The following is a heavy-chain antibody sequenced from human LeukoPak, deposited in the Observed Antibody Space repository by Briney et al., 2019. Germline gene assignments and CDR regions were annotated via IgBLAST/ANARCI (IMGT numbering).Heavy chain of an antibody. J-gene: IGHJ4*02. D-gene: IGHD6-13*01. V-gene: IGHV4-34*01. CDR2: INHSGST. Sequence: PSETLSLTCTVSGGSISSYYWSWIRQPPGKGLEWIGEINHSGSTNYNPSLKSRVTISVDTSKNQFSLKLSSVTAADTAVYYCARGSSWYASFDYWGQGTLVTVSS. CDR1: GGSISSYY. CDR3: ARGSSWYASFDY.